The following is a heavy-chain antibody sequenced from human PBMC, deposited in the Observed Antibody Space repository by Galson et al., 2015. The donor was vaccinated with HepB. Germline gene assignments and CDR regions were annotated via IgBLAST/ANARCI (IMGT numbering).Heavy chain of an antibody. CDR3: ARGDDYGDYGVVRPGSYYYYMDV. Sequence: SLRLSCAASGFSFSRYAIHWVRQAPGKGLEWVAVTSYDGSNKYYADSVKGRSTISRDNSENTLYLQMNSLRAEDTAVYYCARGDDYGDYGVVRPGSYYYYMDVWGKGTTVTVSS. J-gene: IGHJ6*03. D-gene: IGHD4-17*01. V-gene: IGHV3-30-3*01. CDR2: TSYDGSNK. CDR1: GFSFSRYA.